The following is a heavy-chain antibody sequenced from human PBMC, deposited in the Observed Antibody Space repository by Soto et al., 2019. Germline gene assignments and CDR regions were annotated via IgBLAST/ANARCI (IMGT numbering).Heavy chain of an antibody. Sequence: ASVKVSCKASGYTFTSYYIHWVRQAPGQGLEWMGIINPSGGSASYAQKFQGRVTMTRDTSTSTVYMELSSLRSEDTAVYYCARDLIAAADYYYGMDVWGQGTTVTVSS. D-gene: IGHD6-13*01. V-gene: IGHV1-46*01. CDR3: ARDLIAAADYYYGMDV. J-gene: IGHJ6*02. CDR2: INPSGGSA. CDR1: GYTFTSYY.